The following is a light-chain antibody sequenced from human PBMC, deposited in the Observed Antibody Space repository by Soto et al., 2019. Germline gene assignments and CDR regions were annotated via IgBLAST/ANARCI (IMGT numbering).Light chain of an antibody. CDR3: QVWDSSTVV. J-gene: IGLJ2*01. CDR2: RNT. V-gene: IGLV3-9*01. Sequence: SYELTQPLSVSVALGQTARITCGGDNIGTKGVHWYQQKPGQAPALVLYRNTNRPSGIPESFSGSNSGNTATLTISRAQAGDEADYYCQVWDSSTVVFGGGTKVTVL. CDR1: NIGTKG.